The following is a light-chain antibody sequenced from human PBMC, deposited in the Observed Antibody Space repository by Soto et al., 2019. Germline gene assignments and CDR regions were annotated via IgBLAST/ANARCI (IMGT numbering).Light chain of an antibody. J-gene: IGKJ2*01. V-gene: IGKV1-39*01. CDR2: DVS. CDR3: QQSFSAPRT. CDR1: QSIGRY. Sequence: DIQMTQSPSSLSASVGDRVPVTCRASQSIGRYLNWYQQKPGKAPKLLIYDVSSLQTGVPSRLSGDGSGTDFTLTISGLQPEDVATYYCQQSFSAPRTFGQGTKLEIQ.